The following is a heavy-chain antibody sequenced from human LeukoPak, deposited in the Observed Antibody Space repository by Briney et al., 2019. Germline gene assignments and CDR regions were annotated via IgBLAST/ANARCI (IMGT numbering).Heavy chain of an antibody. J-gene: IGHJ4*02. V-gene: IGHV1-69*04. D-gene: IGHD6-19*01. CDR3: ASGEGPYSSGWWFPY. CDR2: IIPILGIA. CDR1: GGTFSSYA. Sequence: ASVKVSCKASGGTFSSYAISWVRQAPGQGLEWMGRIIPILGIANYAQKFQGRVTITADKSTSTAYMELSSLRSEDTAVYYCASGEGPYSSGWWFPYWGQGTPVTVSS.